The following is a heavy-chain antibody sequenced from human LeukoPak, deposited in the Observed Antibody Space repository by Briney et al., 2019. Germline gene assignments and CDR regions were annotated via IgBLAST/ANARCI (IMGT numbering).Heavy chain of an antibody. CDR2: INPDGSTT. D-gene: IGHD5-18*01. CDR1: GFTFSNYW. V-gene: IGHV3-74*01. CDR3: ASGYSYGFRGY. Sequence: PGGSLRLSCAASGFTFSNYWMPWVRQDPGKGLVWVSFINPDGSTTNYADSVKGRFTISRDNAKNSLYLQMNSLRAEDTAVYYCASGYSYGFRGYWGQGTLVTVSS. J-gene: IGHJ4*02.